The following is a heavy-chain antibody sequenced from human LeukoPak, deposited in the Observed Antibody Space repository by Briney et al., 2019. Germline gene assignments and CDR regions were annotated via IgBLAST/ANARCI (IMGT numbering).Heavy chain of an antibody. Sequence: ASVKVSCKASGYTFTGHYMYWVRQAPGQGLEWMGWINPNSGDTNYAQKFQGSVTMTRDTSINTAYMDLNGLTSDDTAVYYCARRLTTSQDLDYWGQGTLVTVSS. CDR1: GYTFTGHY. CDR3: ARRLTTSQDLDY. D-gene: IGHD2-2*01. CDR2: INPNSGDT. V-gene: IGHV1-2*02. J-gene: IGHJ4*02.